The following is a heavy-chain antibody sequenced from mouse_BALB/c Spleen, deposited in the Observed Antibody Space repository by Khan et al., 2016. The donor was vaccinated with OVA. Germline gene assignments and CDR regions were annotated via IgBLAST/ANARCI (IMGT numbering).Heavy chain of an antibody. J-gene: IGHJ1*01. D-gene: IGHD2-1*01. Sequence: EVELVDSGGGLVQPGGSRKLSCAASGFTFSSFGMHWVRQAPKKGLEWVAYISSGSSTIYYVDTVKGRFTISRDNPKNTLFLQMTSLRSEDTAMYYCARSGGNFHWYFDVWGAGTSVTVSS. CDR3: ARSGGNFHWYFDV. CDR1: GFTFSSFG. V-gene: IGHV5-17*02. CDR2: ISSGSSTI.